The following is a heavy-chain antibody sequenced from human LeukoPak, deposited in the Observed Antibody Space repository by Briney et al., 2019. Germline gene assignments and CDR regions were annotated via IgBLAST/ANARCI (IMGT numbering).Heavy chain of an antibody. CDR1: GFTFSTYA. Sequence: GGSLSLSCAASGFTFSTYAMSWVRQAPGKGLEWVSAITGSADRTHYAHSVKGRFTISRDNSKNIVYLQMNSLRAKDTAVYFCARPQVVVLNPFDYWGQGTLVTVSS. D-gene: IGHD3-10*01. CDR2: ITGSADRT. V-gene: IGHV3-23*01. CDR3: ARPQVVVLNPFDY. J-gene: IGHJ4*02.